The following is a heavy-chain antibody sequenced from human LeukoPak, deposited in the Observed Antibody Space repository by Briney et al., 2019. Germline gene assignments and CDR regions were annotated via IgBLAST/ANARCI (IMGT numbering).Heavy chain of an antibody. Sequence: PSETLSLTCTVSGAPICSYYWSWIRQPPGKGLEWIGYIYYSGSTNYNPSLKSRVTISIDTSKNQFSLNLSSVTAADTAVYYCARVFWGQLHAFDFWGQGTMVTVSS. CDR3: ARVFWGQLHAFDF. CDR1: GAPICSYY. D-gene: IGHD3-16*01. V-gene: IGHV4-59*01. CDR2: IYYSGST. J-gene: IGHJ3*01.